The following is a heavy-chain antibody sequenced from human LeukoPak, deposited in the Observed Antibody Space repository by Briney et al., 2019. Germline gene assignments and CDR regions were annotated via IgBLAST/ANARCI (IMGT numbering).Heavy chain of an antibody. CDR2: IRSTSSTI. Sequence: PGGSLRLSCAASGFTFSSYAMNWVRQAPGKGLEWISYIRSTSSTIYHADSVKGRFTISRDNAKNSLYLQMNSLRDEDTAVYYCARSYSFDYWGQGTLVTVSS. D-gene: IGHD2-21*01. CDR1: GFTFSSYA. V-gene: IGHV3-48*02. J-gene: IGHJ4*02. CDR3: ARSYSFDY.